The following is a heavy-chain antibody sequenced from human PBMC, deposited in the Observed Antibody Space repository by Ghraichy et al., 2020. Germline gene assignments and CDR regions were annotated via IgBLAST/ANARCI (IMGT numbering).Heavy chain of an antibody. D-gene: IGHD5-12*01. Sequence: SQTLSLTCTVSGGSISSYYWSWIRQPPGKGLEWIGYIYYSGSTNYNPSLKSRVTISVDTSKNQFSLKLSSVTAADTAVYYCARGRGYSGYDGLYYYYGMDVWGQGTTVTVSS. CDR1: GGSISSYY. V-gene: IGHV4-59*01. CDR2: IYYSGST. CDR3: ARGRGYSGYDGLYYYYGMDV. J-gene: IGHJ6*02.